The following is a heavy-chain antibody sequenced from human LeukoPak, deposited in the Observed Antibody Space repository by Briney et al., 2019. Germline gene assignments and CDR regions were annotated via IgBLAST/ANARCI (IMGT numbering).Heavy chain of an antibody. D-gene: IGHD1-26*01. CDR3: ARGLGTCGADAFDI. V-gene: IGHV4-59*01. CDR2: IYYSGST. CDR1: GGSISSYY. J-gene: IGHJ3*02. Sequence: PSETLSLTCTVSGGSISSYYWSWIRQPPGKGLEWIGYIYYSGSTNYNPSLKSRVTISVDTSKNQFSLKLSSVTAADTAVYYCARGLGTCGADAFDIWGQGTMVTVSS.